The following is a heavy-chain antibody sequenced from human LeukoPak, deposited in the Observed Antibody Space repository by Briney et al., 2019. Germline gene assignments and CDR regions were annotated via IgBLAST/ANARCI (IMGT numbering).Heavy chain of an antibody. V-gene: IGHV4-34*01. CDR1: GGSISSYY. CDR3: ARAVGQLNY. Sequence: SETLSLTCTVSGGSISSYYWSWIRQPPGKGLEWIGEINHSGSTNYNPSLKSRVTISVDTSKSQFSLKLSSVTAADTAVYYCARAVGQLNYWGQGTLVTVSS. J-gene: IGHJ4*02. CDR2: INHSGST. D-gene: IGHD6-13*01.